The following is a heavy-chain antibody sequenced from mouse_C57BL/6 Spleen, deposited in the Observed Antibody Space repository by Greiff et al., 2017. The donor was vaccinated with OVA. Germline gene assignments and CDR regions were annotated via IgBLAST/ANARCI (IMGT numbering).Heavy chain of an antibody. V-gene: IGHV1-74*01. D-gene: IGHD2-5*01. CDR2: IHPSDSDT. J-gene: IGHJ2*01. Sequence: VQLQQPGAELVKPGASVKVSCKASGYTFTSYWMHWVKQRPGQGLEWIGRIHPSDSDTNYNQKFKGKATLTVDKSSSTAYMQLSSLTSEDSAVYYCATPSYYSNLDYWGQGTTLTVSS. CDR1: GYTFTSYW. CDR3: ATPSYYSNLDY.